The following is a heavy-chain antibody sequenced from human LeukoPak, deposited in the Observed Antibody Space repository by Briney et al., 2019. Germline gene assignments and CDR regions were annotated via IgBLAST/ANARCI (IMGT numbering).Heavy chain of an antibody. CDR1: GGTFSSYA. V-gene: IGHV1-69*06. CDR2: IIPIFGTA. CDR3: ARDLVEMATIRRLGGFDY. Sequence: ASVKVSCKASGGTFSSYAISWVRQAPGQGLEWMGGIIPIFGTANYAQKFRGRVTITADKSTRTAYMELSSLRSEDTAVYYCARDLVEMATIRRLGGFDYWGQGTLVTVSS. J-gene: IGHJ4*02. D-gene: IGHD5-24*01.